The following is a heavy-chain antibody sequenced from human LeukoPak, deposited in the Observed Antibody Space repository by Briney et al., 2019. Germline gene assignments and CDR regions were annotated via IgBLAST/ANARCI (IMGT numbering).Heavy chain of an antibody. CDR1: GFTFTNYW. CDR3: ARHIGTTGPDY. CDR2: IYPAGSDI. Sequence: GESLKISCKGSGFTFTNYWIAWVRQMPGKGLEWMGIIYPAGSDIIYSPSFQGLVTISADKSISTAYLQWSSLKASDTAIYYCARHIGTTGPDYWGQGTLVTVPS. V-gene: IGHV5-51*01. J-gene: IGHJ4*02. D-gene: IGHD1-1*01.